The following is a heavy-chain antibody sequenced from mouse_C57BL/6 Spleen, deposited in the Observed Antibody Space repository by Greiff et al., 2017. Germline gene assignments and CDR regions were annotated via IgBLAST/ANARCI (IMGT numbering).Heavy chain of an antibody. Sequence: EVMLVESGGDLVKPGGSLKLSCAASGFTFSSYGMSWVRQTPDKRLEWVATISSGGSYTYYPDSVKGRFTISRDNAKNTLYLQMSSLKSEDTAMYYCARQRDYSNSFAYWGQGTLVNVSA. CDR1: GFTFSSYG. D-gene: IGHD2-5*01. CDR2: ISSGGSYT. CDR3: ARQRDYSNSFAY. J-gene: IGHJ3*01. V-gene: IGHV5-6*01.